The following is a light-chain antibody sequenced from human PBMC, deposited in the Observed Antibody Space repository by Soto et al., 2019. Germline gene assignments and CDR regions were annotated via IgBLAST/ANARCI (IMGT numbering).Light chain of an antibody. J-gene: IGKJ1*01. CDR1: QGIRNY. V-gene: IGKV1-27*01. CDR2: AAS. CDR3: QKCDSAPWT. Sequence: DIQMTQSPSSLSASVGDRVTITCRASQGIRNYLAWYQQKPGEVPKLLIFAASTLQSGVPSRFSGGGSGTDFTLIISSLQPEDVATYYCQKCDSAPWTFGQGTKVDIK.